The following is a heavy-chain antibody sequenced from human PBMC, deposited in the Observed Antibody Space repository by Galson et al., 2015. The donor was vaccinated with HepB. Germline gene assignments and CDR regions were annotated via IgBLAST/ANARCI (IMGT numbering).Heavy chain of an antibody. Sequence: SLRLSCAASGFTFSSYSMNWVRQAPGKGLEWVSSISSSSSYIYYADSVKGRFTISRDNAKNSLYLQMNSLRAEDTAVYYCARDYYDSSGYYPGRTAWLYYFDYWGQGTLVTVSS. J-gene: IGHJ4*02. D-gene: IGHD3-22*01. CDR2: ISSSSSYI. CDR3: ARDYYDSSGYYPGRTAWLYYFDY. CDR1: GFTFSSYS. V-gene: IGHV3-21*01.